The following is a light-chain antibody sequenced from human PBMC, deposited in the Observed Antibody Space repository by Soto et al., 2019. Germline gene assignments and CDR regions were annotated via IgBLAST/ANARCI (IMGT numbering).Light chain of an antibody. CDR3: VSYTTSASYV. CDR1: SSDVGNYIF. CDR2: DIN. J-gene: IGLJ1*01. V-gene: IGLV2-14*01. Sequence: QAVVTQPASVSGSPGQSITISFTGTSSDVGNYIFVSWYRQHPGKAPKLMIYDINNRPSGVSNRFSGSKSGNTASLTISGLQAEDEADYYCVSYTTSASYVFGTGTKLPVL.